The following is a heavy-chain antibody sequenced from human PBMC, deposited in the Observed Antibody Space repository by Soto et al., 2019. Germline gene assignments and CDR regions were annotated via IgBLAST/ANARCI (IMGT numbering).Heavy chain of an antibody. V-gene: IGHV3-33*01. CDR2: IWYDGSNK. Sequence: GGSLRLSCAASGFTFSSYGMHWVRQAPGKGLEWVAVIWYDGSNKYYADSVKGRFTISRDNSKNTLYLQMNSLRAEDTAVYYCASHQLDYGDFGRFWGQGTLVTVSS. CDR1: GFTFSSYG. J-gene: IGHJ4*02. D-gene: IGHD4-17*01. CDR3: ASHQLDYGDFGRF.